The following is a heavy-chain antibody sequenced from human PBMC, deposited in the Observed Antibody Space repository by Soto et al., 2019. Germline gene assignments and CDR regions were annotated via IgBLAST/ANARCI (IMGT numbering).Heavy chain of an antibody. CDR1: GFTFSSYG. Sequence: GGSLRLSCVASGFTFSSYGMHWVRQAPGKGLEWLAVIWYDGSIKYYADSVKGRFTISRDDSKNTLYLQMDSLRVEDSAIYYSPRDFSHGVAGRLFDFWGLGTPVTVSS. V-gene: IGHV3-33*08. D-gene: IGHD6-19*01. CDR2: IWYDGSIK. CDR3: PRDFSHGVAGRLFDF. J-gene: IGHJ4*02.